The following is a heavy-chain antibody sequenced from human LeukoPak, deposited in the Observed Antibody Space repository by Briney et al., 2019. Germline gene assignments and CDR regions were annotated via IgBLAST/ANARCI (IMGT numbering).Heavy chain of an antibody. V-gene: IGHV3-23*01. D-gene: IGHD3-22*01. J-gene: IGHJ4*02. CDR2: ISGSGGST. CDR3: AKRVYDSSGYYWDY. Sequence: GGSLRLSCAAPGFTFSSYAMSWVRQAPGKGLEWVSAISGSGGSTYYADSVKGRFTISRDNSKNTLYLQMNSLRAEDTAVYYCAKRVYDSSGYYWDYWGQGTLVTVSS. CDR1: GFTFSSYA.